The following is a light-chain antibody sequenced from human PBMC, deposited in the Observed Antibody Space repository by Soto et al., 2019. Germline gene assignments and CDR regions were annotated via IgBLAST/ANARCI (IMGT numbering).Light chain of an antibody. Sequence: EIMLTQSPGTLSLSPGEGATLSCRASQSVLSSYLAWYQQKPGQAPRLLIYGASSRATGIPDRFSGGGSGTDFSLTISRLEPEDFAGYYCQQYATSPGTFGQRTKVEIK. CDR1: QSVLSSY. CDR2: GAS. V-gene: IGKV3-20*01. CDR3: QQYATSPGT. J-gene: IGKJ1*01.